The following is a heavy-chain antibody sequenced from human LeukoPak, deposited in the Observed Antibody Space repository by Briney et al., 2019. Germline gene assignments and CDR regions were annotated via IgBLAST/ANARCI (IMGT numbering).Heavy chain of an antibody. CDR1: GFTVSSYY. D-gene: IGHD2-15*01. CDR3: ARDHGDCSGGSCYYYMDV. J-gene: IGHJ6*03. Sequence: GGSLRLSCVASGFTVSSYYVSWVRQAPGKGLEWVSVIYSGGSTYYADSVKGRFTISRDNAKNSLYLQMNSLRAEDTAVYYCARDHGDCSGGSCYYYMDVWGKGTTVTVSS. V-gene: IGHV3-53*01. CDR2: IYSGGST.